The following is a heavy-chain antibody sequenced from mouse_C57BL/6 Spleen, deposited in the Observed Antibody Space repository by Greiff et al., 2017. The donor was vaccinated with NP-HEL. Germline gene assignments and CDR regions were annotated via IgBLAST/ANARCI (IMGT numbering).Heavy chain of an antibody. J-gene: IGHJ4*01. Sequence: VQLKESGPELVKPGASVKMSCKASGYTFTDYNMHWVKQSHGKSLEWIGYINPNNGGTSYNQKFKGKATLTVNKSSSTAYMELRSLTSEDSAVYYCARRNYDYDGPLYAMDYWGQGTSVTVSS. D-gene: IGHD2-4*01. V-gene: IGHV1-22*01. CDR1: GYTFTDYN. CDR3: ARRNYDYDGPLYAMDY. CDR2: INPNNGGT.